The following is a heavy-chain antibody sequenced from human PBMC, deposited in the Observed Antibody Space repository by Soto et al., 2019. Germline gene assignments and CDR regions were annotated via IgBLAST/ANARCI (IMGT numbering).Heavy chain of an antibody. CDR2: IIPIFGTA. V-gene: IGHV1-69*12. CDR3: ASRRGTHYDFWSGPDARGYDY. J-gene: IGHJ4*02. CDR1: GGTFSSYA. Sequence: QVQLVQSGAEVKKPGSSVKVSCKASGGTFSSYAIRWVRQAPGQGLEWMGGIIPIFGTANYAQKFQGRVTITADESTSTAYMELSSLRSEDTAVYYCASRRGTHYDFWSGPDARGYDYWGQGTLVTVSS. D-gene: IGHD3-3*01.